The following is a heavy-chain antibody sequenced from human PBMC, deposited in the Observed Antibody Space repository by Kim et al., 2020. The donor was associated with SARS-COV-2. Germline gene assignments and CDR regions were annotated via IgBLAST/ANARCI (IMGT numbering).Heavy chain of an antibody. D-gene: IGHD6-19*01. CDR3: ARGANGKYRGWAFDV. J-gene: IGHJ3*01. Sequence: VDSVARRFTTSRANAKNSLYRQMSSLRAEDTAVYYCARGANGKYRGWAFDVWGQGTKVTVSS. V-gene: IGHV3-7*01.